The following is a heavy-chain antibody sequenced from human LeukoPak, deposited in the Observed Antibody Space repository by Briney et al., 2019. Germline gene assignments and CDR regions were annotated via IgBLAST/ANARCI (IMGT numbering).Heavy chain of an antibody. D-gene: IGHD6-13*01. CDR2: VYYSGST. CDR3: ARETEYSSSLRAAFDI. V-gene: IGHV4-39*07. CDR1: GGSISSSSYY. Sequence: SETLSLTCTVSGGSISSSSYYWGWIRQPPGKGLEWIGSVYYSGSTYYNPSLKSRVTISVDTSKNQFSLKLSSVTAADTAVYYCARETEYSSSLRAAFDIWGQGTMVTVSS. J-gene: IGHJ3*02.